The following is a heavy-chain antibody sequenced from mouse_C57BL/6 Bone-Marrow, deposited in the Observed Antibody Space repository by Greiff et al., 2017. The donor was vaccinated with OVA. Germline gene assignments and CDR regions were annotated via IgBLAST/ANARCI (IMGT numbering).Heavy chain of an antibody. D-gene: IGHD2-3*01. CDR1: GYTFTSYG. CDR2: IYPRSGNT. CDR3: ARPDGSWFAY. Sequence: QVQLQQSGAELARPGASVKLSCTASGYTFTSYGISWVKQRTGQGLEWIGEIYPRSGNTYYNEKFKGQATLTADKSSSTAYMELRSLTSEDSAVYFCARPDGSWFAYWGQGTLVTVSA. V-gene: IGHV1-81*01. J-gene: IGHJ3*01.